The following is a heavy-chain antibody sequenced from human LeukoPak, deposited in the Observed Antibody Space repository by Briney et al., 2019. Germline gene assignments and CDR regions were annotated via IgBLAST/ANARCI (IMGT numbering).Heavy chain of an antibody. Sequence: PSETLSLTCTVSGGSISSYYWSCIRQPPGKGLEWIGYIYYSGSTNYSPSLKSRVIISVDTSKNQFSLKLTSVAAADTAVYYCARDRKGVVSGSYYNFGMDVWGQGTTVTVSS. D-gene: IGHD3-10*01. J-gene: IGHJ6*02. CDR1: GGSISSYY. CDR2: IYYSGST. CDR3: ARDRKGVVSGSYYNFGMDV. V-gene: IGHV4-59*01.